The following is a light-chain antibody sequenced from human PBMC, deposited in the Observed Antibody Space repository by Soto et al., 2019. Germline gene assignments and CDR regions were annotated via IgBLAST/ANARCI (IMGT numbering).Light chain of an antibody. V-gene: IGKV1-5*01. Sequence: DIQMTQSPSTLSASVGDRVTIPGRARQGLSSWLAWSQQHPGQAPKLLIYEASSLASGVPSRFSGSGAGTGFTLTISSLQPDDFGTVYCQQYNCYSETFGQGTKVEIK. CDR3: QQYNCYSET. CDR2: EAS. J-gene: IGKJ1*01. CDR1: QGLSSW.